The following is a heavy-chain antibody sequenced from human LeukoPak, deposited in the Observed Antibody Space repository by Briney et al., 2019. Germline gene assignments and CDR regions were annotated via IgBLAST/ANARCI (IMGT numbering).Heavy chain of an antibody. D-gene: IGHD1-26*01. CDR2: IYYSGST. CDR3: ARSGSDWGNYFDY. V-gene: IGHV4-59*12. CDR1: GGSISSYY. J-gene: IGHJ4*02. Sequence: SETLSLTCTVSGGSISSYYWSWIRQPPGKGLEWIGYIYYSGSTNYNPSLKSRVTISVDTSKNQFSLKLSSVTAADTAVYYCARSGSDWGNYFDYWGQGTLVTVSS.